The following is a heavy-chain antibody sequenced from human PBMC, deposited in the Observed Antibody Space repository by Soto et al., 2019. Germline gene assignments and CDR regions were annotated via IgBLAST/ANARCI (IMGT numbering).Heavy chain of an antibody. Sequence: SGPTLVNPTQTLTLTCTFSGFSLSTRGVAAGWIRQPPGKALQWLALIYWDGDERYNPSLMNRLTITKDTSKNHVVLTMTNMDPVDTATYYCARLGGYYQSLDTWGQGTLVTVSS. CDR3: ARLGGYYQSLDT. CDR1: GFSLSTRGVA. V-gene: IGHV2-5*02. D-gene: IGHD3-22*01. J-gene: IGHJ5*02. CDR2: IYWDGDE.